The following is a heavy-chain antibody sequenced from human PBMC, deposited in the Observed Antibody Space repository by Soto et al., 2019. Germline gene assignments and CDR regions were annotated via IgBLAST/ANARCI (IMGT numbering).Heavy chain of an antibody. CDR3: ARANSSTWYKLEYKWFDP. D-gene: IGHD6-13*01. J-gene: IGHJ5*02. Sequence: SLSLTCTVSGASINDYYWSWIRQTPGKGLEWVGFMYYSETTKYNPSLKGRVNMSLDTSKNQVSLHLKSVTAADTAVYYCARANSSTWYKLEYKWFDPWGQGTLVTVSS. V-gene: IGHV4-59*01. CDR1: GASINDYY. CDR2: MYYSETT.